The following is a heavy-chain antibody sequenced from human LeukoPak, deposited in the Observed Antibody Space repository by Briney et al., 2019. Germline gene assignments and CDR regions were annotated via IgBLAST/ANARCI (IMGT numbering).Heavy chain of an antibody. CDR1: GFTFGDYA. V-gene: IGHV3-23*01. CDR3: AKSGSGYYNRWFDP. Sequence: GGSLRLSCAASGFTFGDYAMHWVRQAPGKGLEWVSAISGSGSSSYYADSVKGRFTISRDNSKNTLYLQMNSLRAEDTAVYYCAKSGSGYYNRWFDPWGQGTLVTVSS. J-gene: IGHJ5*02. CDR2: ISGSGSSS. D-gene: IGHD3-9*01.